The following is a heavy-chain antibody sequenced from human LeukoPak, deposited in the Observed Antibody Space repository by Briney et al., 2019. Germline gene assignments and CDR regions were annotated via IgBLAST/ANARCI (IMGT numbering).Heavy chain of an antibody. J-gene: IGHJ4*02. V-gene: IGHV4-39*01. CDR3: AGHDGRSGGTMGALDS. CDR1: GGSISSGSHY. D-gene: IGHD4-23*01. CDR2: IYYSGTT. Sequence: SETLSLTCTVSGGSISSGSHYWGWFRQSPGKGLEWIGSIYYSGTTYYNPSLNGRVTISIVTSKNQFSLQLNSVTAADTAVYYCAGHDGRSGGTMGALDSWGQGSLVTVSS.